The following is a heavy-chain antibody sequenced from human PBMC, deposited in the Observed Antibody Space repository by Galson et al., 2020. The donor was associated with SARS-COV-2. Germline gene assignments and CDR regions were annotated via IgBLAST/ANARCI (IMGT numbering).Heavy chain of an antibody. CDR1: GGSISSTTYY. V-gene: IGHV4-61*02. Sequence: SETLSLTCTVSGGSISSTTYYWSWIRQPAGKTLEWIGRMSTSGSTNYNPSLKSRVTISADTSKNQFSLTLRSVTAADTAVYYWARVLRRGSGEGWIDPWGQGILVTVSS. J-gene: IGHJ5*02. D-gene: IGHD3-10*01. CDR3: ARVLRRGSGEGWIDP. CDR2: MSTSGST.